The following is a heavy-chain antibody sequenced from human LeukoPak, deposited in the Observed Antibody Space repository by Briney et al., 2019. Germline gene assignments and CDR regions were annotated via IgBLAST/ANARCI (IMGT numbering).Heavy chain of an antibody. CDR1: GLTFNTYE. V-gene: IGHV3-48*03. D-gene: IGHD6-13*01. CDR2: ISSSGSTI. Sequence: PGGSLRLSCVASGLTFNTYEMNWVRQAPGKGLEWVSYISSSGSTIYYADSVKGRFTISRDNAKNSLYLQMNSLRAEDTAVYYCARTGSGYSSSWYRVGWYYFDSWGQGTLVTVSS. J-gene: IGHJ4*02. CDR3: ARTGSGYSSSWYRVGWYYFDS.